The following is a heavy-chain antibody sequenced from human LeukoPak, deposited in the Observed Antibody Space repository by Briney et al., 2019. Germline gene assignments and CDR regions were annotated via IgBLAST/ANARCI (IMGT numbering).Heavy chain of an antibody. D-gene: IGHD3-10*01. CDR2: ISAYNGNT. CDR1: GYTFTSYG. J-gene: IGHJ5*02. CDR3: ARDGVLLKGYYYGSGSQANWFDP. V-gene: IGHV1-18*01. Sequence: ASVKVSCKASGYTFTSYGISWVRQAPGQGLEWMGWISAYNGNTNYAQKLQGRVTMTTDTSTSTAYMELSSLRSEDTAVYYCARDGVLLKGYYYGSGSQANWFDPWGQGTLVTVSS.